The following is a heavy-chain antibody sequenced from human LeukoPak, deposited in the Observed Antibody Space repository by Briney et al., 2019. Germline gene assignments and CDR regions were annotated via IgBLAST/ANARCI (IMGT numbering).Heavy chain of an antibody. Sequence: ASVKVSCKASGYTFTSYGISWVRQASGQGLEWMGWISAYNGNTNYAQKLQGRVTMTTDTSTSTAYMELRSLRSDDTAVYYCARVDYDFWSGYQYGMDVWGQGTTVTVSS. CDR3: ARVDYDFWSGYQYGMDV. D-gene: IGHD3-3*01. V-gene: IGHV1-18*01. CDR2: ISAYNGNT. CDR1: GYTFTSYG. J-gene: IGHJ6*02.